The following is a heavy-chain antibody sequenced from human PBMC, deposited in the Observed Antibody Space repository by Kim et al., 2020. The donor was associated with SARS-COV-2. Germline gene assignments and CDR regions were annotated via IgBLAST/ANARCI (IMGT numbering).Heavy chain of an antibody. V-gene: IGHV1-69*01. D-gene: IGHD4-17*01. CDR3: ARGDYGLYYYYYYMDV. J-gene: IGHJ6*03. Sequence: KFQGRVTITADESTSTAYMELSSLRSEDTAVYYCARGDYGLYYYYYYMDVWGKGTTVTVSS.